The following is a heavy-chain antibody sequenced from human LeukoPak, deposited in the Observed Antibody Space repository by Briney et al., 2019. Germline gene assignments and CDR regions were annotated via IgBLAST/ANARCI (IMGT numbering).Heavy chain of an antibody. J-gene: IGHJ6*03. CDR3: ARHYSSGYYYYYMDV. Sequence: PSETLSLTCTVSGGSISSYYWTWIRQPPGKGLEWIGYIYTSGSTNYNPSLKSRVTISVDTSKNQSSLKLSSVTAADTAVYYCARHYSSGYYYYYMDVWGKGTTVTVSS. CDR2: IYTSGST. CDR1: GGSISSYY. D-gene: IGHD3-22*01. V-gene: IGHV4-4*09.